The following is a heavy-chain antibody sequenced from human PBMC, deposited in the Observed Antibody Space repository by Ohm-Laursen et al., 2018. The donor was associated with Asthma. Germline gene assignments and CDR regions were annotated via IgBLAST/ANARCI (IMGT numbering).Heavy chain of an antibody. Sequence: TLSLTCTVSGDSISSGNNYWSWIRQHPGKGLEWIGYIYYSGLTYSNPSLRSRVTLSVDTSTNQFSLKLSSVTAADTAVYYCARVGIVVDEYYFDYWGQGTLVTVSS. CDR1: GDSISSGNNY. D-gene: IGHD3-22*01. CDR3: ARVGIVVDEYYFDY. V-gene: IGHV4-31*03. J-gene: IGHJ4*02. CDR2: IYYSGLT.